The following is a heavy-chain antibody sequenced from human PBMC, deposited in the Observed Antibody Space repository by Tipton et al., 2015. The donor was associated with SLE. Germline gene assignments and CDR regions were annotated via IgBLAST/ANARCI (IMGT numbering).Heavy chain of an antibody. V-gene: IGHV4-39*01. J-gene: IGHJ5*02. D-gene: IGHD5-24*01. Sequence: TLSLTCTVSGGSISSSDYYWGWICQPPGKGLECIGGVYYSGITYYNPSLKSRVNISVDTSKNQFSLKLTSVTAADTAMYYCARHRGDGWFDPWGQGTLVTVSS. CDR2: VYYSGIT. CDR3: ARHRGDGWFDP. CDR1: GGSISSSDYY.